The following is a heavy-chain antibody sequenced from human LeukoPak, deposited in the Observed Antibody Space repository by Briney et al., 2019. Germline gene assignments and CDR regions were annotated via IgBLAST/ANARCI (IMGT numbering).Heavy chain of an antibody. Sequence: GGSLRLSCAASGFTFSSYAMHWVRQAPGKGLEWVAVISYDGSNKYYADSVKGRFTISRDNSKNTLYPQMNSLRAEDTAVYYCVRDLVVPAAILGWYYYYGMDVWGQGTTVTVSS. D-gene: IGHD2-2*01. V-gene: IGHV3-30*04. J-gene: IGHJ6*02. CDR2: ISYDGSNK. CDR1: GFTFSSYA. CDR3: VRDLVVPAAILGWYYYYGMDV.